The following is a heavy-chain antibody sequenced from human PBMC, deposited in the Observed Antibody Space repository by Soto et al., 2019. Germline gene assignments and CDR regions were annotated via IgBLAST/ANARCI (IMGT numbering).Heavy chain of an antibody. J-gene: IGHJ6*02. CDR3: ARDHFYGSASSNNLYSYYYGMDV. CDR2: VYTDGST. CDR1: GFTVSSDY. D-gene: IGHD3-10*01. Sequence: EVQLVETGGDLIQLGGSLRLSCAASGFTVSSDYMTWVRQAPGKGLEWVSSVYTDGSTYYADSVKVRFTISRDNSKNKLYLHMNNLRVEDTAVYYCARDHFYGSASSNNLYSYYYGMDVWGQGTSVTVSS. V-gene: IGHV3-53*02.